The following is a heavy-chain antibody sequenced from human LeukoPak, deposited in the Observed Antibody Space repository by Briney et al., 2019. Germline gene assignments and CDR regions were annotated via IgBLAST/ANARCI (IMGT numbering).Heavy chain of an antibody. CDR2: INPNSGGT. D-gene: IGHD3-22*01. J-gene: IGHJ4*02. CDR1: GYTFTGYY. Sequence: PSASVKVSCKASGYTFTGYYMHWVRQAPGQGLEWMGWINPNSGGTNYAQKFQGRVTMTRDTSISTAYMELSRLRSDDTAVYYCAREINYYDSSGYLNPFDYWGQGTLVTVSS. V-gene: IGHV1-2*02. CDR3: AREINYYDSSGYLNPFDY.